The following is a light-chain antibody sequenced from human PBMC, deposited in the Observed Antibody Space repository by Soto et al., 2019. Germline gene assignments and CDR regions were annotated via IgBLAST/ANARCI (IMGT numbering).Light chain of an antibody. Sequence: SYELTQPPSVSVSPGQTARIICSGDALPKQYAYWYQQKPGQAPVLVIYKDSERPSGIPERFSGSSSGTTVTLTISGVQAEDEADYYCQSADSSGTSWVFGEGTKLTVL. CDR3: QSADSSGTSWV. V-gene: IGLV3-25*03. CDR1: ALPKQY. J-gene: IGLJ3*02. CDR2: KDS.